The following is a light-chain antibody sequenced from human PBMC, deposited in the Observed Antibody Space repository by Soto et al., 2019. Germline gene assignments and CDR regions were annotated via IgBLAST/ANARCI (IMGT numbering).Light chain of an antibody. V-gene: IGKV1-27*01. Sequence: DIQMTQSTSSLSASLGDRVTITCRASKGIGVYLYWFQQKPGKVPRLLIYAASALQSGVPSRFSGGGSGTDFTLTIHSVQPEDVATYYCQKYNSAPLTFGGGTKVEIK. CDR1: KGIGVY. J-gene: IGKJ4*01. CDR3: QKYNSAPLT. CDR2: AAS.